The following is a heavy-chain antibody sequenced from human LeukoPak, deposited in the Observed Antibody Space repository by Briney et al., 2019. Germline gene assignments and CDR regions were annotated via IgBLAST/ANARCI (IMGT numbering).Heavy chain of an antibody. CDR2: IYYSGST. V-gene: IGHV4-31*03. CDR1: GGSISSGGYY. CDR3: AREVGTYYYDSSGYYYVGWFDY. Sequence: SETLSLTCTVSGGSISSGGYYWSWIRQHPGKGLEWIGYIYYSGSTYYNPSLKSRVTISVDTSKNQFSLKLSSVTAADTAVYYCAREVGTYYYDSSGYYYVGWFDYWGQGTLVTVSS. D-gene: IGHD3-22*01. J-gene: IGHJ4*02.